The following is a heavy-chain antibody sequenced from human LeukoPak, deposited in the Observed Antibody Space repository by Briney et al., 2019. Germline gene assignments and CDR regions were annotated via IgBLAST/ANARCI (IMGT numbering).Heavy chain of an antibody. J-gene: IGHJ4*02. V-gene: IGHV3-30*04. CDR1: GVTFSSYA. Sequence: PGRSLRLSCAASGVTFSSYALHWVRQPPGKGLEWVAVVSYDGNNKFYADSVKGRFTISRDNSKNTLYLQMNSLRVEDTAVYYCARNRYYGSGSYYIDYWGQGTLVTVSS. CDR2: VSYDGNNK. CDR3: ARNRYYGSGSYYIDY. D-gene: IGHD3-10*01.